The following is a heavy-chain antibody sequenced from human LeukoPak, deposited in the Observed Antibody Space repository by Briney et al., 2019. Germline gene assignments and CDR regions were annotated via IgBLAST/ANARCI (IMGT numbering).Heavy chain of an antibody. D-gene: IGHD1-26*01. CDR2: ISPSGGTT. V-gene: IGHV1-46*03. Sequence: GASVRVSCKASGYTFTNYYLHWVRQAPGQGLEWMGIISPSGGTTTYAQKFQDRVTMTRDTSTSTVYMELSSLRSEDTALYYCAGEILGTNYWGQGTLVTVSS. J-gene: IGHJ4*02. CDR1: GYTFTNYY. CDR3: AGEILGTNY.